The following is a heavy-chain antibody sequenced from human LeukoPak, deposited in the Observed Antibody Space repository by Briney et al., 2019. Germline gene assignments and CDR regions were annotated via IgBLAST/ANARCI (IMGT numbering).Heavy chain of an antibody. CDR2: INTNTGNP. Sequence: ASVKVSCKASGYTFTSYDINWVRQAPGQGLEWMGWINTNTGNPTYVQGFTGRFVFSLDTSVSTAYLQISSLKAEDTAVYYCARDTTDIVALDAFDIWGQGTMVTVSS. J-gene: IGHJ3*02. CDR3: ARDTTDIVALDAFDI. CDR1: GYTFTSYD. V-gene: IGHV7-4-1*02. D-gene: IGHD5-12*01.